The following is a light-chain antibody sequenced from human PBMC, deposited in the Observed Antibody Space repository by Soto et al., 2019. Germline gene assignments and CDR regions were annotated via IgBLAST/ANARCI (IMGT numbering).Light chain of an antibody. CDR3: QQYNSLWT. CDR2: KAS. CDR1: QSISSW. V-gene: IGKV1-5*03. Sequence: DIQMTQSPSTLSASVGDRVTNTCRASQSISSWLAWYQQKPGEAPKLLIYKASSLESGVPSRFSGSGSGTEFALTISSLQPDDFATYYCQQYNSLWTFGQGTKVDIK. J-gene: IGKJ1*01.